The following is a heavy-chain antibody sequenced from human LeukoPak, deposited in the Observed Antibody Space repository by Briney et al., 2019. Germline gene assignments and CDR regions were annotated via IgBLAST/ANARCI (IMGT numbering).Heavy chain of an antibody. CDR3: ARITIQYYYGMDV. CDR1: GFTFSSYG. J-gene: IGHJ6*02. D-gene: IGHD5-24*01. Sequence: GGSLRLSCAASGFTFSSYGMHRVRQAPGKGLEWVAVISYDGSNKYYADSVKGRFTISRDNSKNTLYLQMNSLRAEDTAVYYCARITIQYYYGMDVWGQGTTVTVSS. CDR2: ISYDGSNK. V-gene: IGHV3-30*03.